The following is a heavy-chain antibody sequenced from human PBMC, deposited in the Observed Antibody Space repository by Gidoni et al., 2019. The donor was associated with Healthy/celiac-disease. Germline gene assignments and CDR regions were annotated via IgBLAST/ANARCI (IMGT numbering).Heavy chain of an antibody. CDR3: ARGYYGSSGDFDAFDI. CDR2: LIPIFGTA. D-gene: IGHD3-22*01. V-gene: IGHV1-69*01. CDR1: GGTFSSYA. J-gene: IGHJ3*02. Sequence: QVQLVQSGAEVKKPGSSVKVSCKASGGTFSSYAISWVRQAPGQGLEWMGGLIPIFGTANYAQKFQGRVTITADESTSTAYMELSSLRSEDTAVYYCARGYYGSSGDFDAFDIWGQGTMVTVSS.